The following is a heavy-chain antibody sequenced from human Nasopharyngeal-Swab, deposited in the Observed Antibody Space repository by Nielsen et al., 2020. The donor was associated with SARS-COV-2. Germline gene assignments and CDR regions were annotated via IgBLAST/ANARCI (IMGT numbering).Heavy chain of an antibody. V-gene: IGHV4-61*02. D-gene: IGHD3-3*01. J-gene: IGHJ6*02. CDR2: IYTSGST. CDR1: GGSISSGSYY. CDR3: ARAGRVAYYDFWSGYYPPYYYYGMDV. Sequence: SETLSLTCTVSGGSISSGSYYWSWIRQPAGKGLEWIGRIYTSGSTNYNPSLKSRVTISVDTSKNQFSLKLSSVTAADTAVYYCARAGRVAYYDFWSGYYPPYYYYGMDVWGQGTTVTVSS.